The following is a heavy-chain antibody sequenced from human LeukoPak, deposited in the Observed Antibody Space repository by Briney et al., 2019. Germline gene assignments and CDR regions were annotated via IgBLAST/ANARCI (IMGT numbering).Heavy chain of an antibody. CDR3: AKYGQNSSSWSN. Sequence: ETLSLTCAVYGGSFSGYYWSWVRQAPWKGLEWVSAISGSGGSTYYADSVKGRFTISRDNSKNTLYLQMNSLRAEDTAVYYCAKYGQNSSSWSNWGQGTLVTVSS. CDR2: ISGSGGST. D-gene: IGHD6-13*01. J-gene: IGHJ4*02. V-gene: IGHV3-23*01. CDR1: GGSFSGYY.